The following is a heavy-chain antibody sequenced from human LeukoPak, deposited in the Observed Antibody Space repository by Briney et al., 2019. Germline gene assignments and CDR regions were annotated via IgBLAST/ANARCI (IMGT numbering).Heavy chain of an antibody. D-gene: IGHD3-10*01. CDR2: MNHNSANT. J-gene: IGHJ4*02. Sequence: GASVKVSCKASGYTFTSYDINWVRQATGQGLEWMGWMNHNSANTGYAQNFQGRVTMTRNTSISTGYMELSSLRSEDTAVYYCAIRFSRGSGSAIEYWGQGTLVTVSS. CDR1: GYTFTSYD. V-gene: IGHV1-8*01. CDR3: AIRFSRGSGSAIEY.